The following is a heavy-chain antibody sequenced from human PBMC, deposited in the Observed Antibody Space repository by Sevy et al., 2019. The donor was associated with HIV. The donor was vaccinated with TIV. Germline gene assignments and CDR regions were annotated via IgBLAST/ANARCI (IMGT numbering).Heavy chain of an antibody. V-gene: IGHV3-21*01. Sequence: GGSLRLSCAASGFTFISFTMNWVRQAPGKGLEWVSSISNSPSYIYYADSVKGRSTISRDNAKNALYLQMDSLRVEDAAVYYCARRGGLTDEGFDIWGPGTMVTVSS. CDR2: ISNSPSYI. CDR3: ARRGGLTDEGFDI. CDR1: GFTFISFT. J-gene: IGHJ3*02. D-gene: IGHD3-16*01.